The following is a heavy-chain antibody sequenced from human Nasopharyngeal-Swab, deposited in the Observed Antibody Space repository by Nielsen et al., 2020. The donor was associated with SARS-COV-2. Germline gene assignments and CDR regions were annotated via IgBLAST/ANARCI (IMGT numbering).Heavy chain of an antibody. CDR2: INPSGGST. D-gene: IGHD2-2*01. V-gene: IGHV1-46*01. CDR1: GYTFTSYY. CDR3: ARDRCSSTSCRIPEYYFDY. Sequence: ASVKVSCKASGYTFTSYYMHWVRQAPGQGLEWMGIINPSGGSTSYAQKFQGRVTMTRDTSTSTVYMELSSLRSEDTAVYYCARDRCSSTSCRIPEYYFDYWGQGTLVTVSS. J-gene: IGHJ4*02.